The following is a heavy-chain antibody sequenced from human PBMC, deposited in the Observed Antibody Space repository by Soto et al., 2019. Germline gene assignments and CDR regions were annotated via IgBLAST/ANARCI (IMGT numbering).Heavy chain of an antibody. D-gene: IGHD5-18*01. CDR3: ARLRDTAMGYYYYGMDV. J-gene: IGHJ6*02. V-gene: IGHV4-34*01. Sequence: QVQLQQWGAGLLKPSETLSLTCAVYGGSFSGYYWSWIRQPPGKGLEWIGEINHSGSTNYNPSLKCRVTISVDTSKNQFSLKLSSVTAADTAVYYCARLRDTAMGYYYYGMDVWGQGTTVTVSS. CDR1: GGSFSGYY. CDR2: INHSGST.